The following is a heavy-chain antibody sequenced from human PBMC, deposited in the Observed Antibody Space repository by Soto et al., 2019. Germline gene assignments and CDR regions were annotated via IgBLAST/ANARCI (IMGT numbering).Heavy chain of an antibody. CDR1: GYSFIIHW. V-gene: IGHV5-51*06. Sequence: ESRKISCKVSGYSFIIHWICWVRQIRLKGLEWMVIIYPGDSDTRYIPSFQGQVIISADKSISTAYLQWSSLKASDTAMYYCARRGHGSGSYHPFDYWGQGALVTVSS. J-gene: IGHJ4*02. CDR3: ARRGHGSGSYHPFDY. CDR2: IYPGDSDT. D-gene: IGHD3-10*01.